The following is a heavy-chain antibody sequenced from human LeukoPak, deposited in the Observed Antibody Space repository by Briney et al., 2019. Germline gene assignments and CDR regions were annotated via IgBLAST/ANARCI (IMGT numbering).Heavy chain of an antibody. Sequence: SETLSLTCTVSGGSISSYYWTWIRQPPGKGLEWIGYISYSGSTNYNPSLKSRVTISVDTSKNQFSLKLSSVTAADTAGYYCARDHRYCSGSSCYSDAFDIWGQGTVVTVSS. CDR2: ISYSGST. CDR3: ARDHRYCSGSSCYSDAFDI. CDR1: GGSISSYY. J-gene: IGHJ3*02. V-gene: IGHV4-59*01. D-gene: IGHD2-15*01.